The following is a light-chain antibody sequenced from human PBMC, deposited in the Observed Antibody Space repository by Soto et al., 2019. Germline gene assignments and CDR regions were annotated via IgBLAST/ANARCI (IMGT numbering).Light chain of an antibody. CDR2: DAS. Sequence: EIVLTQSPATLSLSPGERATLSCRASQSVSSYLAWYQQKPGQAPRLLIYDASNRATGIPARFSGSGSGTDFTLTNSSLEAEDFAVYYCQQRSDWPPWTFGQGTKVEIK. CDR1: QSVSSY. V-gene: IGKV3-11*01. CDR3: QQRSDWPPWT. J-gene: IGKJ1*01.